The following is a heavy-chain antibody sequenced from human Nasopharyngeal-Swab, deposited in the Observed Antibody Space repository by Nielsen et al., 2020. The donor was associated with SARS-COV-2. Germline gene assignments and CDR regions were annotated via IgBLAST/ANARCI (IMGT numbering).Heavy chain of an antibody. D-gene: IGHD3-3*01. Sequence: ASVKVSCKASGYTFTSYAMHWVRQAPGQRLEWLGWINAGNGNTKYSQKFQGRVTITRDTSTDTAYMELSSLRSEDTAVYYCATTPRRFLEWFLFDYWGQGTLVTVSS. CDR2: INAGNGNT. J-gene: IGHJ4*02. V-gene: IGHV1-3*01. CDR3: ATTPRRFLEWFLFDY. CDR1: GYTFTSYA.